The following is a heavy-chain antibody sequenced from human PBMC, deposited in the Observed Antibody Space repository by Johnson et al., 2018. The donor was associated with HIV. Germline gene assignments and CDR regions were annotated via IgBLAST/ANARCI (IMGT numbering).Heavy chain of an antibody. D-gene: IGHD3-10*01. Sequence: QVQLVESGGGVVQPERSLRLSCSASGFTFSSYAMHWVRQAPGKGLEWVACISYDGSNKYYADSVKGRFTISRDNSKNTLHLQMNSLRTEDTAVYSCARDVRFNRTVQGRVIISGAFDIWGQGTMVTVSS. V-gene: IGHV3-30*04. CDR1: GFTFSSYA. CDR2: ISYDGSNK. CDR3: ARDVRFNRTVQGRVIISGAFDI. J-gene: IGHJ3*02.